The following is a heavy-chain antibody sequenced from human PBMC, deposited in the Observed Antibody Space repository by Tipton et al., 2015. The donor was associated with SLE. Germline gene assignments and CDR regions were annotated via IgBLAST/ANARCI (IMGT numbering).Heavy chain of an antibody. CDR3: ARDLNWMVHFEEAFDI. D-gene: IGHD3-10*01. CDR2: IYHSGST. V-gene: IGHV4-38-2*02. J-gene: IGHJ3*02. CDR1: SFSISRDYY. Sequence: TLSLTCAVSSFSISRDYYWGWVRQSPGKGLEWLGSIYHSGSTYYNPSLKSRVTISLDMSKNQLSLKLYSVTAADTAVYYCARDLNWMVHFEEAFDIWGQGTMVTVSS.